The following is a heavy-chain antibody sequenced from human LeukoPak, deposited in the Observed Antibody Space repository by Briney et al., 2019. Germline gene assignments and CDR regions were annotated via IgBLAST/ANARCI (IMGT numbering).Heavy chain of an antibody. CDR3: ARGLVVTAILGYYGMDV. CDR1: GYTFTGYY. V-gene: IGHV1-2*02. Sequence: ASLKVSCKASGYTFTGYYMHWVRQTPGQGLEWMGWINPNSGGTNYAQKFQGRVTMTRDTSISTAYMELSRLRSDDTAVYYCARGLVVTAILGYYGMDVWGQGTTVTVSS. CDR2: INPNSGGT. D-gene: IGHD2-21*02. J-gene: IGHJ6*02.